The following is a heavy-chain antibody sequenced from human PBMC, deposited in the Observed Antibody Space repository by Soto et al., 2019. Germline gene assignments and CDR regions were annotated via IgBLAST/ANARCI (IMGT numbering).Heavy chain of an antibody. J-gene: IGHJ4*02. Sequence: ASVKVSCKTSGYTFTGYYRNWVRQAPGRGLEWVGWINPKTGDTNNAQKFQGRVTMTTDTSISTGYMELSGLKSDDTAVYYCVTGDHLVRWGQGTRVTVSS. V-gene: IGHV1-2*02. CDR3: VTGDHLVR. D-gene: IGHD6-6*01. CDR2: INPKTGDT. CDR1: GYTFTGYY.